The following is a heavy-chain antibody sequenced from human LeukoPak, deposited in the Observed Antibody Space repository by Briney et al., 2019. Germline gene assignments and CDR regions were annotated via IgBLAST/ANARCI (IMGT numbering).Heavy chain of an antibody. V-gene: IGHV3-23*01. CDR1: GFTFSSYA. CDR2: ISGSGGST. J-gene: IGHJ5*02. Sequence: GGSLRLSCAASGFTFSSYAMSWVRQAPGKGLEWVSAISGSGGSTYYADSVKGRFTIPRDNSKNTLYLQMHSLRAEDTAVYYCASGAGSGWLTNNWFDPWGQGTLVTVSS. CDR3: ASGAGSGWLTNNWFDP. D-gene: IGHD6-19*01.